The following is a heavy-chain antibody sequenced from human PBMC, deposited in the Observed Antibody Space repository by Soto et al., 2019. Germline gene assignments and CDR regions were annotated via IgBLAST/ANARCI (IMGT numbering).Heavy chain of an antibody. CDR3: AHGSCSSADCYPNPYLDY. Sequence: QITLKESGPPLVKPTQTLTLTCTFSGFSLSTTAEGVGWIRQPSGKALEWLALIYWDDDERYSPSLKSRLTITKDTSKNQVVLTMTNVDPVDTATYYCAHGSCSSADCYPNPYLDYWGQGILVTVSS. CDR2: IYWDDDE. CDR1: GFSLSTTAEG. J-gene: IGHJ4*02. V-gene: IGHV2-5*02. D-gene: IGHD2-2*01.